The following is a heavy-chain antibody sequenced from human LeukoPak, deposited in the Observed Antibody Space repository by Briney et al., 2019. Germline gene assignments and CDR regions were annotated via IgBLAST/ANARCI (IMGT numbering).Heavy chain of an antibody. CDR2: IYYSGTT. J-gene: IGHJ4*02. CDR1: GGSITSGGYY. Sequence: SQTLSLTCTVSGGSITSGGYYWSWIRQLPGKGLEWIGYIYYSGTTSYNPSLKSRLTISLDTSENQFSLRLSSVTAADTAVYYCARGSTGDKSNNWGQGTLVTVSS. CDR3: ARGSTGDKSNN. D-gene: IGHD7-27*01. V-gene: IGHV4-31*03.